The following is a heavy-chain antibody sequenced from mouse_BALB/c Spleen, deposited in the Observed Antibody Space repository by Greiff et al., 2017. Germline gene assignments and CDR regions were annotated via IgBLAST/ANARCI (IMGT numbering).Heavy chain of an antibody. CDR2: INPSNGGT. CDR1: GYTFTSYY. J-gene: IGHJ3*01. Sequence: QVHVKQPGAELVKPGASVKLSCKASGYTFTSYYMYWVKQRPGQGLEWIGGINPSNGGTNFNEKFKSKATLTVDKSSSTAYMQLSSLTSEDSAVYYCTRRDGYPFAYWGQGTLVTVSA. V-gene: IGHV1S81*02. D-gene: IGHD2-3*01. CDR3: TRRDGYPFAY.